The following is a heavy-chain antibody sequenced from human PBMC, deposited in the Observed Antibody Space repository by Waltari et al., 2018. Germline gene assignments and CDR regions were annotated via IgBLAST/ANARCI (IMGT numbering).Heavy chain of an antibody. CDR1: GDTFRRYA. J-gene: IGHJ4*02. V-gene: IGHV1-69*12. Sequence: QVQLVQSGAEVKKPGSSVKVSCKVSGDTFRRYAISWVRPAPGQGLEWEGGSIPLFGSTNYAQKFQGRATMAADESTSTAYVELSSLKSEDTAVYFCARSHYYDRRANYPSLGAFDSWGQGTLVTVSS. CDR2: SIPLFGST. D-gene: IGHD3-22*01. CDR3: ARSHYYDRRANYPSLGAFDS.